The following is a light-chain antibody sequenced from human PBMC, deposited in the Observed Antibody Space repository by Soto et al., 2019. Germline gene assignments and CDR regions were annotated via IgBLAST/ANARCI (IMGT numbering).Light chain of an antibody. Sequence: QSVLTQPASVSGSPGQSITISCTGTSSDVGGYNYVSWYQQHPSKAPKLMIYDVSNRPSGVSNRFSGSKSGNTASLTISGLQAEDEADYYCSSYTSSSTSLYVFGTGTKVTVL. V-gene: IGLV2-14*01. CDR3: SSYTSSSTSLYV. J-gene: IGLJ1*01. CDR2: DVS. CDR1: SSDVGGYNY.